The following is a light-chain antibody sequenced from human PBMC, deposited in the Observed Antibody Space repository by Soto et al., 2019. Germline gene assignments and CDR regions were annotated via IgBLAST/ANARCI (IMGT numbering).Light chain of an antibody. CDR1: QSVSSSY. V-gene: IGKV3D-15*01. CDR2: GAS. CDR3: QQYDDWLRLT. J-gene: IGKJ4*01. Sequence: EIVLTQSPVTLSLSPGERATLSCRASQSVSSSYLAWYQQKPGQAPRLLIFGASYRATGIPARFSGSGSGTEFNLTISSLQSEDFAVYFCQQYDDWLRLTFGGGTKVDIK.